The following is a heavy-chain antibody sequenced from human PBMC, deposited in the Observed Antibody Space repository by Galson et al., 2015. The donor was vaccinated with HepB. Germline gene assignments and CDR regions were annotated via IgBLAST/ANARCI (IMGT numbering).Heavy chain of an antibody. J-gene: IGHJ6*02. V-gene: IGHV3-21*01. Sequence: SLRLSCAASGFTFSSYSMNWVRQAPGKGLEWVSSISSSSSYIYYADSVKGRFTISRDNSKNTLYLQMNSLRAEDTAVYYCAKDPRYCSSTSCYVNYYYYGMDVWGQGTTVTVSS. D-gene: IGHD2-2*01. CDR2: ISSSSSYI. CDR1: GFTFSSYS. CDR3: AKDPRYCSSTSCYVNYYYYGMDV.